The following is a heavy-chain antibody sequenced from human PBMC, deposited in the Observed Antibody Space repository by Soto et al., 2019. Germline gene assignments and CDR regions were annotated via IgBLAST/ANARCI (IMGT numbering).Heavy chain of an antibody. J-gene: IGHJ4*02. D-gene: IGHD4-17*01. CDR1: GFTFTTYA. CDR2: ISSSGDIP. CDR3: AKVNSIVGDGDHDY. V-gene: IGHV3-23*01. Sequence: EVQLLESGGGLVQPGGSLRLSCAASGFTFTTYAMSWVRQPPGKGLEWVSGISSSGDIPYYADSVKGRFTISRDQSKKTEYLQMKSLRAEDTALYYCAKVNSIVGDGDHDYWGQGTLVSVSS.